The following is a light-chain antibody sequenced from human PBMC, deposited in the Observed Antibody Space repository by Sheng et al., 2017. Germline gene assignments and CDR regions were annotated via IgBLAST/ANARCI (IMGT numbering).Light chain of an antibody. CDR2: KAS. J-gene: IGKJ4*01. CDR1: QRISNY. V-gene: IGKV1-39*01. CDR3: QQTYSTPLT. Sequence: DIQMTQSPSSLSASVGDRVTITCRASQRISNYLSWYQQKLGKAPKFLIYKASTLQGGVPSRFSGSASGTDFTLTISGLQPEDVATYYCQQTYSTPLTFGGGTKVE.